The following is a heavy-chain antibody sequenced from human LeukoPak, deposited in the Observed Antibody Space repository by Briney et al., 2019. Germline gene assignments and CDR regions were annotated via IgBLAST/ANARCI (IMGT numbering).Heavy chain of an antibody. V-gene: IGHV1-18*01. CDR1: GYTFISYG. D-gene: IGHD2-2*01. CDR3: AKMGVRTLLTDIGVGPTANDYLES. J-gene: IGHJ4*02. Sequence: ASVKVSCKASGYTFISYGIAWVRQAPGQGLEWMGWVSPYSQNTNYIEKIQGRVTMTTDTSANTAYMELRSLRSDDTAVYYCAKMGVRTLLTDIGVGPTANDYLESWGQGTLVTVSS. CDR2: VSPYSQNT.